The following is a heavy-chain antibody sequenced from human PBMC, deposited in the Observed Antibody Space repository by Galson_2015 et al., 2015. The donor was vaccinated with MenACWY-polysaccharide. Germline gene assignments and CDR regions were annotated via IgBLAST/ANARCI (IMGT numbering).Heavy chain of an antibody. D-gene: IGHD2/OR15-2a*01. Sequence: SLRLSCAASAFSLSNYGMNWVRQAPGKGLEWLSYLSSSRGLINYADSVKGRFTISRDNPKHILYLQLNSLRAEDTAVYYCAKDLVRTREMQYSYYGMDVWGRGTTVTVSS. J-gene: IGHJ6*02. CDR1: AFSLSNYG. CDR3: AKDLVRTREMQYSYYGMDV. CDR2: LSSSRGLI. V-gene: IGHV3-48*01.